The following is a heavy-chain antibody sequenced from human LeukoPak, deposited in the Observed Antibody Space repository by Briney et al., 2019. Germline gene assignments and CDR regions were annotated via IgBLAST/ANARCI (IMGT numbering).Heavy chain of an antibody. CDR1: GGTFSSYA. CDR2: INPSGGST. J-gene: IGHJ4*02. V-gene: IGHV1-46*01. Sequence: ASVKVPCKASGGTFSSYAISWVRQAPGQGLEWMGIINPSGGSTSYAQKFQGRVTMTRDMSTSTVYMELSSLRSEDTAVYYCARALGDSSSTNYFDYWGQGTLVTVSS. D-gene: IGHD6-6*01. CDR3: ARALGDSSSTNYFDY.